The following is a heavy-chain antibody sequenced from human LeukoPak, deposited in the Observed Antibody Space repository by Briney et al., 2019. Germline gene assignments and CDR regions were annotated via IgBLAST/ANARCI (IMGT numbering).Heavy chain of an antibody. Sequence: GASVKVSCKASGGTFSGYAISWVRQAPGQGLEWMGGIIPIFGTANYAQKFQGRVTITTDESTSTAYMELSSLRSEDTAVYYCARSNSSSSPMDVWGKGTTVTVSS. CDR3: ARSNSSSSPMDV. V-gene: IGHV1-69*05. J-gene: IGHJ6*03. D-gene: IGHD6-6*01. CDR1: GGTFSGYA. CDR2: IIPIFGTA.